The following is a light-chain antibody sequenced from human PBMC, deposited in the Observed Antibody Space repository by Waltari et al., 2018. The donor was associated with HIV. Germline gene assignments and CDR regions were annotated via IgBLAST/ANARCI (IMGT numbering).Light chain of an antibody. J-gene: IGLJ3*02. Sequence: SYDLTQPSSVSVSLGQMARITCSGEALSKKYSWWYQQKPGQAPLLLIYKDTERPSGIPERFSGSTSGTVVTLTISEVQEEDEADYFCLSTDSSGAYWVFGGGTKLAVL. CDR1: ALSKKY. CDR2: KDT. V-gene: IGLV3-16*01. CDR3: LSTDSSGAYWV.